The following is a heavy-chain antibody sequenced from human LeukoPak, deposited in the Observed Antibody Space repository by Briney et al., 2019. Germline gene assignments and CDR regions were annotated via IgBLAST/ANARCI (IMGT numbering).Heavy chain of an antibody. Sequence: SETLSLTCTVSGGSISSYYWSWIRQPPGKGLEWIGYIYYSGSTYYNPSLKSRVTISVDTSKNQFSLKLSSVTAADTAVYYCARGTHDYGDYDPAFDIWGQGTMVTVSS. D-gene: IGHD4-17*01. J-gene: IGHJ3*02. CDR3: ARGTHDYGDYDPAFDI. V-gene: IGHV4-59*08. CDR2: IYYSGST. CDR1: GGSISSYY.